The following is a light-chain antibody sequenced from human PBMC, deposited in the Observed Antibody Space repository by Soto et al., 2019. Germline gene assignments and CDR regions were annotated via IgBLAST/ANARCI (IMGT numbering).Light chain of an antibody. J-gene: IGLJ1*01. CDR1: SNDVGGHNY. V-gene: IGLV2-14*01. CDR3: SSYSSSTTLRV. CDR2: EVT. Sequence: QSALTQPASVSGSPGQSITISCTGTSNDVGGHNYVSWYQQYPGKAPKVMIYEVTNRPSGVSNRFSGSKSGNTASLTISGLQAEDEADYYCSSYSSSTTLRVSGTGTKVTVL.